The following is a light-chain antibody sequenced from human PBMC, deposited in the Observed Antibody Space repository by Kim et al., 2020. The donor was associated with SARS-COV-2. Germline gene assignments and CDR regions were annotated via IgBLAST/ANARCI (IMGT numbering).Light chain of an antibody. J-gene: IGKJ2*01. CDR2: DGS. CDR1: QSVSSNF. Sequence: PGERATLSCRASQSVSSNFASWYQQTADHPRSLIYDGSSSTTASTPRLISGSCSGTVFTLTISRLEADFAAVYYYQQYGYSPYTFGGGTKLEI. CDR3: QQYGYSPYT. V-gene: IGKV3-20*01.